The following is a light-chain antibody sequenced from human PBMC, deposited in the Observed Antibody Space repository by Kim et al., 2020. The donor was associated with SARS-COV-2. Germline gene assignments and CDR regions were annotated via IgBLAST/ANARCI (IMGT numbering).Light chain of an antibody. CDR2: ANV. Sequence: QTVTISCTGSSSTTRACYDVHWYQQLPATAPKLLIYANVNRPSVVPGRFSGSKSGTSASLAITGLQSEDEADYYCQSYDISLSGRVFGTGTKVTVL. J-gene: IGLJ1*01. CDR3: QSYDISLSGRV. V-gene: IGLV1-40*01. CDR1: SSTTRACYD.